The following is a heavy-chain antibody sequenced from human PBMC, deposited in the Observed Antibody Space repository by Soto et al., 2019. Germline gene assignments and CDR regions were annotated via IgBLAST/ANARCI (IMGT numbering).Heavy chain of an antibody. V-gene: IGHV3-33*01. J-gene: IGHJ4*02. CDR2: IWHDGSNK. CDR3: ARPTSSSPTPYFDY. Sequence: GGSLRLSCAASGFTFSTYGMHWVRQAPGKGLEWVAVIWHDGSNKYYADSVKGRFTISRDNSKNTLYLQMNSLRTEDTAVYYCARPTSSSPTPYFDYWGQGTLVTVSS. D-gene: IGHD6-13*01. CDR1: GFTFSTYG.